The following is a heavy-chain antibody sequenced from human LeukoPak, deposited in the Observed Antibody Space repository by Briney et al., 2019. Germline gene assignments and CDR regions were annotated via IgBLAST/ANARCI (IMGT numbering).Heavy chain of an antibody. V-gene: IGHV3-15*01. CDR2: VKRKPNGGTT. CDR1: GFIFSNTW. CDR3: TTVRGSSYQYFQR. J-gene: IGHJ1*01. D-gene: IGHD3-16*02. Sequence: GGSLRLPCAASGFIFSNTWMSWVRQAPGKGLEWVARVKRKPNGGTTDYAAPVKGRFTISRDDSKTTLYLQMNSLKTEDTAVYYCTTVRGSSYQYFQRWGQGTLVTVSS.